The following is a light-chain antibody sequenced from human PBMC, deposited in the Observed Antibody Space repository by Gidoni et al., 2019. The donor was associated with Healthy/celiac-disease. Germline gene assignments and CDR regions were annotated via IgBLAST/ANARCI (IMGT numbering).Light chain of an antibody. CDR1: QGISSY. J-gene: IGKJ2*01. CDR2: AAS. CDR3: QQYYSSPYT. V-gene: IGKV1D-8*01. Sequence: VWLTQSPSLLSASTGDRVTISCRVSQGISSYLVWYQQKPGKAPELLIYAASTLQSGVPSRFSGSGSGTDFTLTISCLQSEDFATYYCQQYYSSPYTFGQGTKLEIK.